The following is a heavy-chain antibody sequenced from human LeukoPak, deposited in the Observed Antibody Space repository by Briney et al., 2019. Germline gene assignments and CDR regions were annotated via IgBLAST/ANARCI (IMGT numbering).Heavy chain of an antibody. J-gene: IGHJ4*02. CDR1: GGTFSSYA. CDR3: ARVQSSGYYSDY. D-gene: IGHD3-22*01. V-gene: IGHV1-69*13. CDR2: IIPIFGTA. Sequence: SVKVSYKASGGTFSSYAISWVRQAPGQGLEWMGGIIPIFGTANYAQKFQGRVTITADESTSTAYMELSSLRSEDTAVYYCARVQSSGYYSDYWGQGTLVTVSS.